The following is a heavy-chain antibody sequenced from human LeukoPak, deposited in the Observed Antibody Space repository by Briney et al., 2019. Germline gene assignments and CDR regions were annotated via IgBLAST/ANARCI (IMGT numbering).Heavy chain of an antibody. D-gene: IGHD4-17*01. Sequence: RAGGSLRLSCAASGFTFSSYAMHWVRQAPGKGLEWVAVISYDGSNKYYADSVKGRFTISRDNSKNTLYLQMNSLRAEDTAVYYCARAPDPENDYAYYYYMDVWGKGTTVTVSS. V-gene: IGHV3-30*04. CDR2: ISYDGSNK. J-gene: IGHJ6*03. CDR1: GFTFSSYA. CDR3: ARAPDPENDYAYYYYMDV.